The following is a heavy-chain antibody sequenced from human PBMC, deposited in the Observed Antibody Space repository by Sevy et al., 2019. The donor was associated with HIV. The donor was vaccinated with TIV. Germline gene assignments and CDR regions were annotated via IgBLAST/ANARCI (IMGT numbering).Heavy chain of an antibody. CDR2: VNPRNGGT. CDR3: ARARLGPLGSLDS. Sequence: ASVKVSCKASGYTFTGQYIHWVRQVPGQGLEWVGWVNPRNGGTKTAQSFEGRVTLTRDTSISTANLGMGSLTSDDTAVYFCARARLGPLGSLDSWGQGTLVTVSS. CDR1: GYTFTGQY. J-gene: IGHJ4*02. D-gene: IGHD3-10*01. V-gene: IGHV1-2*02.